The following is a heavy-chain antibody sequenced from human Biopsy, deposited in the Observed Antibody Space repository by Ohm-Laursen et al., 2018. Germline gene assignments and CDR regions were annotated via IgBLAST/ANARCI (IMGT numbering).Heavy chain of an antibody. CDR2: VYYTGST. J-gene: IGHJ2*01. CDR3: ARDRGYYSDRTVPGYFDL. D-gene: IGHD3-22*01. Sequence: GTLSPTCTVSGDSISSYYWSWIRQPPGKGLEWIGYVYYTGSTDYNPSLQSRVTISVDTSKNHFSLRLRSVTPADTAIYYCARDRGYYSDRTVPGYFDLWGRGTLVTVSS. V-gene: IGHV4-59*01. CDR1: GDSISSYY.